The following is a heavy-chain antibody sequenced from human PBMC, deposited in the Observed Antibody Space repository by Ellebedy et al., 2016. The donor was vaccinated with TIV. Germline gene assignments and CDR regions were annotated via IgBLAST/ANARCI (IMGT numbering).Heavy chain of an antibody. Sequence: SETLSLTCTVSGGSISSYYWSWIRQPLGKGLEWIGYIYYSGSTNYNPSLKSRVTISVDTSKNQFSLKLSSVTAADTAVYYCARASLLYYYDSSGDVFDYWGQGTLVTVSS. J-gene: IGHJ4*02. CDR3: ARASLLYYYDSSGDVFDY. D-gene: IGHD3-22*01. CDR1: GGSISSYY. V-gene: IGHV4-59*01. CDR2: IYYSGST.